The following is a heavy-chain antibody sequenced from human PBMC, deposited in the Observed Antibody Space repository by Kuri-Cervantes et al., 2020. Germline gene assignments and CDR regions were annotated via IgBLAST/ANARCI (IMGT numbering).Heavy chain of an antibody. V-gene: IGHV1-8*01. Sequence: ASVKVSCKASGYTFTSYDINWVRQATGQGLEWMGWMNPNSGNTGYAQKFQGRVTMTRNTSIGTAYMELSSLRSEDTAVYYCASYSSWYIVHYYGMDVWGQGTTVTVSS. CDR2: MNPNSGNT. CDR1: GYTFTSYD. CDR3: ASYSSWYIVHYYGMDV. D-gene: IGHD6-13*01. J-gene: IGHJ6*02.